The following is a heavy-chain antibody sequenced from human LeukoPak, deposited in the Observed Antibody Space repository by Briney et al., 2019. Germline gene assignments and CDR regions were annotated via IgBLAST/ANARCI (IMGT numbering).Heavy chain of an antibody. J-gene: IGHJ4*02. V-gene: IGHV3-33*01. CDR1: GFTFSSYG. CDR3: ARVSPGSVTNY. D-gene: IGHD3-10*01. Sequence: GSLRLSCAASGFTFSSYGMHWVRQAPGKGLEWVAVIWYDGSNKYYADSVKGRFTISRDNSKNTLYLQMNSLRAEDTAVYYCARVSPGSVTNYWGQGTLVTVSS. CDR2: IWYDGSNK.